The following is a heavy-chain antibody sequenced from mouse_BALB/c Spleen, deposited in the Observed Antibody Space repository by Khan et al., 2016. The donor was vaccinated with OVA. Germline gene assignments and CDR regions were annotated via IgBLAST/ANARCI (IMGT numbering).Heavy chain of an antibody. CDR3: ARSLYYSYGYALDC. J-gene: IGHJ4*01. D-gene: IGHD2-14*01. CDR1: GYSITSDYA. V-gene: IGHV3-2*02. CDR2: ISSTGGT. Sequence: VELVESGPGLVKPSQSLSLPCTVTGYSITSDYAWNWIRQFPGNKLEWMGYISSTGGTSYNPSLKSRISITRDTSKNQFFLQLKSVTAEDTATYYCARSLYYSYGYALDCWGRGTLVTVSS.